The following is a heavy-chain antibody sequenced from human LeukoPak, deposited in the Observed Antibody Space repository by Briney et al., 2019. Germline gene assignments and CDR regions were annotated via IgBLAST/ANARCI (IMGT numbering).Heavy chain of an antibody. CDR1: GFTFSNYD. CDR2: ISDRGATA. CDR3: ARDGRSSAPY. Sequence: GGSLRLSCVASGFTFSNYDMSWVRQAPVKGLEWVSVISDRGATANYADSVKGRFTISRDNSKYTLSLQMNGLRAEDTAVYFCARDGRSSAPYWGQGTLVTVSS. V-gene: IGHV3-23*01. J-gene: IGHJ4*02. D-gene: IGHD1-26*01.